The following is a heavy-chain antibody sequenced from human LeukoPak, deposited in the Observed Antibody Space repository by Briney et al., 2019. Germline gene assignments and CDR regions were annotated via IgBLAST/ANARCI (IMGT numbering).Heavy chain of an antibody. CDR1: GGSFSGYY. Sequence: PSETLSLTCAVYGGSFSGYYWSWIRQPPVKGLEWIGEINHSGSTNYNPSLKSRVTISVDTSKNQFSLKLSSVTAADTAVYYCARYSMIATRGLDYWGQGTLVTVSS. CDR3: ARYSMIATRGLDY. V-gene: IGHV4-34*01. CDR2: INHSGST. J-gene: IGHJ4*02. D-gene: IGHD2-21*01.